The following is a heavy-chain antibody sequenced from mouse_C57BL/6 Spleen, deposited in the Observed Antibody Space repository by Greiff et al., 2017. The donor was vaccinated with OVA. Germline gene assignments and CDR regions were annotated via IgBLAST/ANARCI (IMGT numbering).Heavy chain of an antibody. CDR1: GYTFTDYN. D-gene: IGHD2-2*01. CDR3: ARSSYGYDVNWYFDV. J-gene: IGHJ1*03. V-gene: IGHV1-18*01. Sequence: VQLQQSGPELVKPGASVKIPCKASGYTFTDYNMDWVKQSHGKSLEWIGDINPNNGGTIYNQKFKGKATLTVDKSSSTAYMELRSLTSEDTAVYYCARSSYGYDVNWYFDVWGTGTTVTVSS. CDR2: INPNNGGT.